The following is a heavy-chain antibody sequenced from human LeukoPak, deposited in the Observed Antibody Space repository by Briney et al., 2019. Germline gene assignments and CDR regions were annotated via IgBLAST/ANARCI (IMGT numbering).Heavy chain of an antibody. J-gene: IGHJ4*02. V-gene: IGHV4-39*01. Sequence: SETLSLTCTVSGASNGSSSYYWGWIRQPPGKGLEWIGSIYYSGSTYYNPSLKSRVTISVDTSKNQFSLKLSSVTAADTAVYYYTRQARPYYDFWSGQLFDYWGQGTLVTVSS. CDR2: IYYSGST. CDR3: TRQARPYYDFWSGQLFDY. CDR1: GASNGSSSYY. D-gene: IGHD3-3*01.